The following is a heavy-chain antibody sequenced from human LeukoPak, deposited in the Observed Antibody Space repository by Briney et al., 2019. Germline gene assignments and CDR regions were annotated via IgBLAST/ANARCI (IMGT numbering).Heavy chain of an antibody. J-gene: IGHJ4*02. CDR1: GYTFTSYD. Sequence: ASVKVSCKASGYTFTSYDINWVRQATGQGLEWMGWMNPNSGNTDYAQKFQGRVTMTRNTSISTAYMELSSLRSEDTAVYYCARAHSSGWYVAPFVDFDYWGQGTLVTVSS. CDR2: MNPNSGNT. CDR3: ARAHSSGWYVAPFVDFDY. V-gene: IGHV1-8*01. D-gene: IGHD6-19*01.